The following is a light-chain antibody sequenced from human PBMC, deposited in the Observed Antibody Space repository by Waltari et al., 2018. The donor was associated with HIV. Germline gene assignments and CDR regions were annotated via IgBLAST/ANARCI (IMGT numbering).Light chain of an antibody. J-gene: IGKJ2*01. CDR2: WAS. CDR3: QQYDSTPYT. CDR1: LDVLYSSNNKNY. Sequence: DIVMTQSPDDLTGSLGERVTINCKSSLDVLYSSNNKNYLAWYQQKPGQPPKLLIYWASTRESGVPDRFSGSGSGTDFTLTISSLQAEDVAVYYCQQYDSTPYTFGQGTKLKI. V-gene: IGKV4-1*01.